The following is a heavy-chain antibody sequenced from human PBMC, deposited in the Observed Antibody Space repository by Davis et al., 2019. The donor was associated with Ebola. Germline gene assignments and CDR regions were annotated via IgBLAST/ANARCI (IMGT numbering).Heavy chain of an antibody. J-gene: IGHJ4*01. CDR2: IQQDGDDK. V-gene: IGHV3-7*01. D-gene: IGHD3-3*01. CDR1: GFILNNYW. CDR3: ARDLGLDFAVVTYFDY. Sequence: ESLNISCAASGFILNNYWMSWVRQVPGRGLEWVANIQQDGDDKHYLESVQGRFTISRDNTKDLVFLELSSLRDEDTGVYYCARDLGLDFAVVTYFDYWGHGAPVTVSS.